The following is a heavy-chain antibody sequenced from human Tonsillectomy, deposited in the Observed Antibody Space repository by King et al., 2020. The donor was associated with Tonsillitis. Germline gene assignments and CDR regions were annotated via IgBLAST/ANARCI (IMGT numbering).Heavy chain of an antibody. Sequence: VQLVESGGDLVQPGGSLRLSCAASGFTFTNFAMSWVRQAPGRGLQWVSSISASGGTTYYADSVKGRFTISRDTSKNTLYLQMSSLRVEDLAVYYCAKKEGSDWYGFYFDFWGRGTLVPVSS. D-gene: IGHD6-13*01. J-gene: IGHJ4*02. V-gene: IGHV3-23*04. CDR1: GFTFTNFA. CDR2: ISASGGTT. CDR3: AKKEGSDWYGFYFDF.